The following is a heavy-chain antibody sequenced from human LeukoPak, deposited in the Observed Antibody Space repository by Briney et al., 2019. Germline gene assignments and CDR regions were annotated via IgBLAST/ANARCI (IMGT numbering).Heavy chain of an antibody. CDR1: GFTFSSYG. CDR2: ISYDGSNK. CDR3: AKNHYSSSRDYFDY. D-gene: IGHD6-13*01. V-gene: IGHV3-30*18. Sequence: GGSLRLSCAASGFTFSSYGMHWVRQAPGKGLEWVAVISYDGSNKYYADSVKGRFIISRDNSKNTLYLQMNSLRAEDTAVYYCAKNHYSSSRDYFDYWGQGTLVTVSS. J-gene: IGHJ4*02.